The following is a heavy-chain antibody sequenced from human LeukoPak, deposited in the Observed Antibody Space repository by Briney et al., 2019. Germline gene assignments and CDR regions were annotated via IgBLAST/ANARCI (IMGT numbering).Heavy chain of an antibody. CDR2: ISSSSSYI. CDR3: ARELYSSGPTAGMDV. D-gene: IGHD6-19*01. V-gene: IGHV3-21*01. J-gene: IGHJ6*02. Sequence: GGSLRLSCAASGFTFSSYSMNWVRQAPGKGLEWVSSISSSSSYIYYADSVKGRFTISRDNAKNSLYLQMNSLRAEDTAVYYCARELYSSGPTAGMDVWGQGTTVNVSS. CDR1: GFTFSSYS.